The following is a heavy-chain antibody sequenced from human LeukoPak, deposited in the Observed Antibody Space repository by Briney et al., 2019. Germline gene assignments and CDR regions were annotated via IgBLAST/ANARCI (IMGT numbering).Heavy chain of an antibody. CDR1: GYTFTGYY. Sequence: GASVKVSCKASGYTFTGYYMHWVRQAPGQGLEWMGWINPNSGGTNYAQKFQGRVTMTRDTSISTAYMELSRLRSDDTAVYYCARRVGFWSGYSSYYYYGMDVWGQGTTVTVSS. CDR3: ARRVGFWSGYSSYYYYGMDV. V-gene: IGHV1-2*02. CDR2: INPNSGGT. J-gene: IGHJ6*02. D-gene: IGHD3-3*01.